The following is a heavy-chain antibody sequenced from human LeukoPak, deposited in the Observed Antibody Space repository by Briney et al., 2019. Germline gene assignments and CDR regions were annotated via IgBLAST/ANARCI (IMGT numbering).Heavy chain of an antibody. CDR2: IYYSGST. CDR1: GGSISSYY. D-gene: IGHD6-19*01. Sequence: SETLSLTCTVSGGSISSYYWSWIRQPPGKGLEWIGYIYYSGSTNYNPSLKSRVTISVDTSKNQFSLKLSSVTAADTAGYYCASAGYSSGWYGWFDPWGQGTLVTVSS. V-gene: IGHV4-59*01. CDR3: ASAGYSSGWYGWFDP. J-gene: IGHJ5*02.